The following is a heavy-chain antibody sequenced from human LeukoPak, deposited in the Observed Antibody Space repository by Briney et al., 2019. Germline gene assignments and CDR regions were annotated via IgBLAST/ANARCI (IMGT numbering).Heavy chain of an antibody. V-gene: IGHV5-51*01. Sequence: GESLKISCQGFGYSFTSYWIGWVRQMPGKGMEWMGVIYPGDPRIRYNPSFQGQVTISVDKSISTAYLQWVSLKASDTAMYYCACRDLTSTWSFPWGQGTLVTVSS. CDR2: IYPGDPRI. CDR3: ACRDLTSTWSFP. D-gene: IGHD6-13*01. CDR1: GYSFTSYW. J-gene: IGHJ5*02.